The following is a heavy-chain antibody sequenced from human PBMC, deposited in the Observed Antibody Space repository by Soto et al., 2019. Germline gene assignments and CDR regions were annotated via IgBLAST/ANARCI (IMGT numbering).Heavy chain of an antibody. CDR3: ARVYYYGSGTPLGHLDY. J-gene: IGHJ4*02. V-gene: IGHV4-59*12. CDR1: GGSISRYY. CDR2: IYYSGST. Sequence: SETLSLTCTVSGGSISRYYWSWIRQPPGKGLEWIGYIYYSGSTNYNPSLKSRVTISVDTSKNQFSLKLSSVTAADTSVYYCARVYYYGSGTPLGHLDYWGQGTLVTVS. D-gene: IGHD3-10*01.